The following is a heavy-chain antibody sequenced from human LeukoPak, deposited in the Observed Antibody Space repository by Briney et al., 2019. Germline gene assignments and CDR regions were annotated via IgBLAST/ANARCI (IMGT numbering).Heavy chain of an antibody. V-gene: IGHV4-4*07. CDR1: GGSISSYY. Sequence: SETLSLTCTVSGGSISSYYWSWLRQPAGKGLEWIGRIYTSGSTNYNPSLKSRVTMSVGTSKNQFSLKLSSVTAADTAVYYCARVSGLWSADYYYYMDVWGKGTTVTVSS. CDR2: IYTSGST. CDR3: ARVSGLWSADYYYYMDV. D-gene: IGHD5-18*01. J-gene: IGHJ6*03.